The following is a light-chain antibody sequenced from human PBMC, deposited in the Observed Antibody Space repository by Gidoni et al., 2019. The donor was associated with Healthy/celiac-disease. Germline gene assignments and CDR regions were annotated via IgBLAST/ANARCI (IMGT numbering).Light chain of an antibody. J-gene: IGKJ1*01. CDR2: DAS. CDR1: QSVSSY. V-gene: IGKV3-11*01. CDR3: QQRSNWPRT. Sequence: EIVFTHSPATLPLSPGERATLSCRASQSVSSYLAWYQQKPGQAPRLLIYDASNRATGIPARFSGSGSGTDFTLTISSLEPEDFAVYYCQQRSNWPRTFGQGTKVEIK.